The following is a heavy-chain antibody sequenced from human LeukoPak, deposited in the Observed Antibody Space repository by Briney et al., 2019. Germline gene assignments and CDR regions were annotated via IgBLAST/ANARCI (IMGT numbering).Heavy chain of an antibody. V-gene: IGHV4-59*08. CDR1: GGSISSYY. J-gene: IGHJ4*02. CDR3: ARYTGYDTGIDY. Sequence: SETLSLTCTVSGGSISSYYWSWIRQPPGKGLEWIGYIYYSGSTNYNPSLKSRVTISVDTSKNQFSLKLTSVTAADTAVYYCARYTGYDTGIDYWGQGTLVTVSS. D-gene: IGHD5-12*01. CDR2: IYYSGST.